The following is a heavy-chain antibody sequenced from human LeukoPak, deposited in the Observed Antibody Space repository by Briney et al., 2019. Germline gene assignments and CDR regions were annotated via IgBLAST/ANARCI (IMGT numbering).Heavy chain of an antibody. J-gene: IGHJ4*02. CDR3: ARGHNDY. Sequence: GGSLRLSCVASGFPFSSYEMNWVRQAPGKGLEWVSYISGSGSSIYYADSVKGRFTISRDNAKNSLYLQMNSLRAEDTAVYYCARGHNDYWGQGTLATVSS. V-gene: IGHV3-48*03. CDR1: GFPFSSYE. CDR2: ISGSGSSI.